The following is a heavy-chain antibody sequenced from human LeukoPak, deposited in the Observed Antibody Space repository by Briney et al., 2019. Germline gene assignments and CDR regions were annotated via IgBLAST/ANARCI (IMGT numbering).Heavy chain of an antibody. Sequence: GGSLRLSCAASGFTFSASSMHWVRQAPGKGLEWVALISDEGSNESFADSVKGRFTISRDNSKNTLYLQMNSLRADDTAVYYCARDHQVSYFDYWGQGTLVTVSS. CDR1: GFTFSASS. J-gene: IGHJ4*02. D-gene: IGHD6-6*01. V-gene: IGHV3-30*04. CDR3: ARDHQVSYFDY. CDR2: ISDEGSNE.